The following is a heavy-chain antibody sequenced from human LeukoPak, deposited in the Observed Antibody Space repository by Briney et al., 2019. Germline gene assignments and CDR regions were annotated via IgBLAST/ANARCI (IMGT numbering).Heavy chain of an antibody. CDR2: ISGTAGTT. Sequence: GGSLRLSCAASGFTFSTYSMNWVRQAPGKRLEWVSTISGTAGTTYYADSVGGRFTISRDNSKNTLFLQMNGLRAEDTATFYCAKRRRLVGAYYDYWGQGVLVTVSS. D-gene: IGHD1-26*01. CDR1: GFTFSTYS. J-gene: IGHJ4*02. CDR3: AKRRRLVGAYYDY. V-gene: IGHV3-23*01.